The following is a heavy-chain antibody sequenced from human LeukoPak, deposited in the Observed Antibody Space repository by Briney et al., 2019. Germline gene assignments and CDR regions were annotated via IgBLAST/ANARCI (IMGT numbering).Heavy chain of an antibody. CDR3: ARDKFLPYGLDV. V-gene: IGHV6-1*01. CDR1: GHSVATNSAA. CDR2: TYSRFKWYY. J-gene: IGHJ6*02. Sequence: SQTRSLTCFMFGHSVATNSAAWTWTRQSPSRGLEWLGRTYSRFKWYYEYAVSVKSRISINPDPSKNQFSLQLKSVSPDDTAVYYCARDKFLPYGLDVWGQGTTVTVSS. D-gene: IGHD2-2*01.